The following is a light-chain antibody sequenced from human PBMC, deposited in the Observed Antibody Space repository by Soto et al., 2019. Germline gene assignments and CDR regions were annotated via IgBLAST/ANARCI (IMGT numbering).Light chain of an antibody. V-gene: IGKV1-16*01. CDR1: KSINTY. Sequence: DIQMTQSPSSLSASVGDRVTITCRATKSINTYVNWYQQKPGRAPKPLIYDASSLQSGVPSRFSGSGSGTEFTLTISSLQPDDFATYYCQQYKSHPVTFGQGTKVDI. CDR3: QQYKSHPVT. J-gene: IGKJ1*01. CDR2: DAS.